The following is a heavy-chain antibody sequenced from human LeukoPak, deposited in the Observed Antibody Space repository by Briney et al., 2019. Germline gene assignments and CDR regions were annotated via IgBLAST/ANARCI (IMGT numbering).Heavy chain of an antibody. CDR3: SRGNYFDY. Sequence: GGSPRLSCAASGFTFSGYWMHWVRQAPGKGLVWVSVINGDGSRTIYADSVKGRFTISRDNAKNTLYLQMASLRAEDTAVYYCSRGNYFDYWGQGALVTVSS. J-gene: IGHJ4*02. CDR2: INGDGSRT. V-gene: IGHV3-74*01. CDR1: GFTFSGYW.